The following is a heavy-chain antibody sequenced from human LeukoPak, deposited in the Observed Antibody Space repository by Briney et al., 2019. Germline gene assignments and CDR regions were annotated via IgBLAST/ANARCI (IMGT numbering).Heavy chain of an antibody. V-gene: IGHV3-9*01. J-gene: IGHJ4*02. CDR2: ISWNSGSI. Sequence: GGSLRLSCAASGFTFDDYAMHWVRQAPGKGLEWVSGISWNSGSIGYADSVKGRFTISRDNAKNSLYLQMNSLRAEDTALYYCAKDSEGLYDSSGYYGDWGQGTLVTVSS. D-gene: IGHD3-22*01. CDR1: GFTFDDYA. CDR3: AKDSEGLYDSSGYYGD.